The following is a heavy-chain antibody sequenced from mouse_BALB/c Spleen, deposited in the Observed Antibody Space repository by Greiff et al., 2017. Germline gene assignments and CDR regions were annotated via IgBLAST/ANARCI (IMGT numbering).Heavy chain of an antibody. CDR1: GFTFSSYA. CDR3: ARGYGFDY. D-gene: IGHD1-1*01. V-gene: IGHV5-6-5*01. Sequence: EVMLVESGGGLVKPGGSLKLSCAASGFTFSSYAMSWVRQTPEKRLEWVASISSGGSTYYPDSVKGRFTISRDNARNILYLQMSSLRSEDTAMYYCARGYGFDYWGQGTTLTVSS. J-gene: IGHJ2*01. CDR2: ISSGGST.